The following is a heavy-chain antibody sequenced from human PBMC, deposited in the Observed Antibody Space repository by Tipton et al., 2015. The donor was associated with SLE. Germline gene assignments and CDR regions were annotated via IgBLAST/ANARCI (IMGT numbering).Heavy chain of an antibody. Sequence: GSLRLSCAASGFTFSSYEMNWVRQAPGKGLEWVSYISSSGSTIYYADSVKGRFTISRDNAKNSLYLQMNSLRAEDTAVYYCARVQEGYCSGGSCYYYYGMDVWGQGTTVTVSS. CDR3: ARVQEGYCSGGSCYYYYGMDV. D-gene: IGHD2-15*01. V-gene: IGHV3-48*03. J-gene: IGHJ6*02. CDR2: ISSSGSTI. CDR1: GFTFSSYE.